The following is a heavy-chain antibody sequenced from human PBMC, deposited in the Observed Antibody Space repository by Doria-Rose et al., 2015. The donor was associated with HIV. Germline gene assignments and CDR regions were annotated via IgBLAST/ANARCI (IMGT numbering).Heavy chain of an antibody. D-gene: IGHD3-3*01. CDR2: TYYTGTS. V-gene: IGHV4-31*03. CDR3: ARMGSYRELDY. J-gene: IGHJ4*02. CDR1: GASVNSRFYY. Sequence: TLSLTCSVAGASVNSRFYYWNWIRQVPGKGLESLGYTYYTGTSDYSPSLKSRLNMAVDTSKNQFSLKLSFVTVADTAVYYCARMGSYRELDYWGQGALVIVSA.